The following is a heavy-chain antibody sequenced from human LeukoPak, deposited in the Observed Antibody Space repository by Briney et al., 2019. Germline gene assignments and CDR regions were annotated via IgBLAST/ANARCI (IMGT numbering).Heavy chain of an antibody. D-gene: IGHD5-24*01. CDR3: ARMATATDY. J-gene: IGHJ4*02. CDR1: GYTFTDYY. Sequence: ASVKVSCKASGYTFTDYYMHWVRQAPGQGLEWMGWINPNSGGTTYAQMFQGRVTMTRDTSISTAYMELSSLISDDTAVYYCARMATATDYWGQGTLVTVSS. CDR2: INPNSGGT. V-gene: IGHV1-2*02.